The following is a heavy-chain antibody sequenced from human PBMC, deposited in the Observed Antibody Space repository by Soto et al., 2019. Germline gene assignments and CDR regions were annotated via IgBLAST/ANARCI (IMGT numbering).Heavy chain of an antibody. CDR3: ALQVRAVAGTPGSWFDP. CDR2: INHSGST. D-gene: IGHD6-19*01. CDR1: GGSFSGYY. V-gene: IGHV4-34*01. J-gene: IGHJ5*02. Sequence: SETLSLTCAVYGGSFSGYYWSWIRQPPGKGLEWIGEINHSGSTNYNPSLKSRVTISVDTSKNQFSLKLSSVTAADTAVYYCALQVRAVAGTPGSWFDPWGQGTLVTVSS.